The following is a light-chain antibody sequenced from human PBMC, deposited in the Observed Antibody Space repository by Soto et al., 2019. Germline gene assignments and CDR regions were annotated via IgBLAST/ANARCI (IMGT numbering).Light chain of an antibody. J-gene: IGLJ3*02. CDR2: RNN. CDR1: TSNIGSNY. CDR3: TTWDDSLNGGV. Sequence: QSVLIQPPSLSGTPGQRVTISCSGTTSNIGSNYVYWYQQLPGTAPKLLIYRNNQRPSGVPDRFSGSKSGTSASLAISGLRSEDEADFYCTTWDDSLNGGVFGGGTKVTVL. V-gene: IGLV1-47*01.